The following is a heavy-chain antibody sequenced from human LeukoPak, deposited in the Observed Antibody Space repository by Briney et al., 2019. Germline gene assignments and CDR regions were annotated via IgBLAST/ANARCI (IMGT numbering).Heavy chain of an antibody. J-gene: IGHJ1*01. CDR3: ARAVSGTYLGGGFFQY. CDR1: GGSFSGYY. V-gene: IGHV4-34*01. Sequence: PSETLSLTCAVYGGSFSGYYCSWVRQSPGKGLEWIGEINHRGSPNYNPSLKSRVTISIDTSKNQFSLKLSSVTAADTAVYYCARAVSGTYLGGGFFQYWGQGTLVTVSS. D-gene: IGHD1-26*01. CDR2: INHRGSP.